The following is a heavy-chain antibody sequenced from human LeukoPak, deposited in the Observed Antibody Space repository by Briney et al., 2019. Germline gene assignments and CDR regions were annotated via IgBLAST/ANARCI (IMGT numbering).Heavy chain of an antibody. D-gene: IGHD2-21*02. V-gene: IGHV4-59*01. CDR2: IYYSGST. CDR3: ARRRFVTGTYFDL. J-gene: IGHJ2*01. CDR1: AGSISSYY. Sequence: SETLSLTCTVSAGSISSYYWSWIRQPPGKGLEWIGYIYYSGSTNYNPSLKSRVTISVDTSKNQFSLKLSSVTAADTAVYYCARRRFVTGTYFDLWGRGTLVTVSS.